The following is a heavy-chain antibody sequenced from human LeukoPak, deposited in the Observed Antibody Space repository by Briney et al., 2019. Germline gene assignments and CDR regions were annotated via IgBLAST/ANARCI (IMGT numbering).Heavy chain of an antibody. V-gene: IGHV3-48*01. Sequence: GGSLRLSCVDSGFTFSRHSMNWVRQAPGKGLEWVSYINGGGSPIYYADSVRGRFTISRDNAKNSLYLQMNSLRAEDTAVYYCARPLGYDSSGYTPHDAFDIWGQGTMVTVSS. CDR1: GFTFSRHS. CDR3: ARPLGYDSSGYTPHDAFDI. D-gene: IGHD3-22*01. CDR2: INGGGSPI. J-gene: IGHJ3*02.